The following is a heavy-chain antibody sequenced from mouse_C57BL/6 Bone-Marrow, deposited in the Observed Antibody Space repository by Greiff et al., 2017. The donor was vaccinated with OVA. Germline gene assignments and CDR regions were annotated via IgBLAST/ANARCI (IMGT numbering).Heavy chain of an antibody. V-gene: IGHV14-1*01. CDR2: IDPEDGDT. J-gene: IGHJ1*03. CDR3: TRLLLLGYFDV. Sequence: VQLQQSGAELVRPGASVKLSCTASGFNIKDYYMHWVKQRPEQGLEWIGRIDPEDGDTESAPKFPGKATMTADTSSNTAYLQLSSLTSEDTAVYYCTRLLLLGYFDVWGTGTTVTVSS. CDR1: GFNIKDYY. D-gene: IGHD1-1*01.